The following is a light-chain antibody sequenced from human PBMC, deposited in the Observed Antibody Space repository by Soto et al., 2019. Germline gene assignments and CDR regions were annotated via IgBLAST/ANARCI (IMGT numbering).Light chain of an antibody. Sequence: DIQMTQSPSTLSASVGDRVTITCRARQSISIWLAWYQPKPGKAPKRLIYKASTLESGVPARFSGSGSGTEFTLTISSLQPDDFATYYCQQYITFPRTFGQGTNVDIK. CDR2: KAS. CDR1: QSISIW. V-gene: IGKV1-5*03. CDR3: QQYITFPRT. J-gene: IGKJ1*01.